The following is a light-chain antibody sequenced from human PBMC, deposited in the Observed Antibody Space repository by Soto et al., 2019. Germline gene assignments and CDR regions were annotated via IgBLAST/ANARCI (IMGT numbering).Light chain of an antibody. Sequence: QSVLTQPASVSGSPGQSITISCSGTSSDIGAYEYVSCYQQHPGKPPKLMTSNVNTRPSGVSYRFSGSKSGNTASLTIHRLKPEDQAPYYCLSPTTSRTSVFGTGTKVTVL. CDR1: SSDIGAYEY. J-gene: IGLJ1*01. CDR3: LSPTTSRTSV. V-gene: IGLV2-14*03. CDR2: NVN.